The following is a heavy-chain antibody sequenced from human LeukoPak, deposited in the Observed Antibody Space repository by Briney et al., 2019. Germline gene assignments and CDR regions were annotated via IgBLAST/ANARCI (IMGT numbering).Heavy chain of an antibody. CDR3: AREFGQPNDAFDI. CDR1: GYTFTSYY. Sequence: VASVKVSSKASGYTFTSYYMHWVRQAPGQGLEWMGIINPSGGSTSYAQKFQGRVTMTRDTSTSTVYMELSSLRSEDTAVYYCAREFGQPNDAFDIWGQGTMVTVSS. D-gene: IGHD3-10*01. V-gene: IGHV1-46*01. CDR2: INPSGGST. J-gene: IGHJ3*02.